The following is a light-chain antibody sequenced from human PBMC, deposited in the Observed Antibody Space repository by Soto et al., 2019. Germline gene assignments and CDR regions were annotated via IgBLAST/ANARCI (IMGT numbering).Light chain of an antibody. V-gene: IGLV2-14*01. Sequence: QSALTQPASVSGSPGQSITISCPGTSSDVGSYNRVSWYQQPPGTAPKLIIYEVRNRPSGVSNRFSGSKSGNTAYLTISGLQAEDEADYFCNSYTTSSTYVCGTGTKVTVL. J-gene: IGLJ1*01. CDR1: SSDVGSYNR. CDR3: NSYTTSSTYV. CDR2: EVR.